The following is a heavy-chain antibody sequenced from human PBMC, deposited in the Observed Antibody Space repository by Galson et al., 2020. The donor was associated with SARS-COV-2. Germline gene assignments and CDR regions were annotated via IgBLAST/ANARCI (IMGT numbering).Heavy chain of an antibody. CDR1: GFTLSDYY. D-gene: IGHD3-16*01. CDR3: ARGSWGDY. Sequence: GGSLRLSCAASGFTLSDYYIDWVRQAPGKGLEWVGRSRHKAKSYTTSYAASVRGRFTISRDDLKNSLYLQMNSLKTEDTAVYYCARGSWGDYWGQGTLVTVSS. V-gene: IGHV3-72*01. J-gene: IGHJ4*02. CDR2: SRHKAKSYTT.